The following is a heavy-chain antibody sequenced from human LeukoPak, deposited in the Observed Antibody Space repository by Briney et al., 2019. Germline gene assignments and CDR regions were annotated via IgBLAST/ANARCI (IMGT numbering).Heavy chain of an antibody. V-gene: IGHV3-23*01. J-gene: IGHJ4*02. D-gene: IGHD1-26*01. Sequence: GGSLRLSCAASGFTSSTYAMSWVRQAPGKGLEWVSTVSGSGGSTYYADSVKGRFTISRDNSKNTLYLQVNSLRAEDTAVYYCAKEEWELREEVYFDYWGQGTLVTVSS. CDR3: AKEEWELREEVYFDY. CDR2: VSGSGGST. CDR1: GFTSSTYA.